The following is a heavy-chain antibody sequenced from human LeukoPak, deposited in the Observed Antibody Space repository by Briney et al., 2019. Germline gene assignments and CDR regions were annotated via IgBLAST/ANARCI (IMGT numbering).Heavy chain of an antibody. V-gene: IGHV1-8*01. CDR2: MNPNSGNT. Sequence: ASVKVSCKASGYTFTSYDINWVRQATGQGLEWMGWMNPNSGNTGYAQKLQGRVTMTTDTSTSTAYMELRSLRSDDTAVYYYARGGNYGDYEPLPFDYWGQGTLVTVSS. D-gene: IGHD4-17*01. CDR3: ARGGNYGDYEPLPFDY. J-gene: IGHJ4*02. CDR1: GYTFTSYD.